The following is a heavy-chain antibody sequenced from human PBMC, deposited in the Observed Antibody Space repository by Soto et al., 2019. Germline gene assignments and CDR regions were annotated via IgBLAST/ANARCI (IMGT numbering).Heavy chain of an antibody. J-gene: IGHJ6*03. Sequence: GGSLRLSCAASGFTFSSYAMNWVRQAPGQGLEWVSTISGSGGSTYYADSVKGRFTISRDYSKNTLYLQMNSLRAEDTAVYYCAKDRGSGLYYYYYMDVWGKGTTVTVSS. CDR2: ISGSGGST. CDR1: GFTFSSYA. D-gene: IGHD3-10*01. CDR3: AKDRGSGLYYYYYMDV. V-gene: IGHV3-23*01.